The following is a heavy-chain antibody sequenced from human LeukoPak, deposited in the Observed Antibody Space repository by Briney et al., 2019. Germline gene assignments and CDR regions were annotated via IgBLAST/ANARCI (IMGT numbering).Heavy chain of an antibody. Sequence: ASVKVSCKASGYNFAHDIHWVRQAPGQGHEFMGWINPKNGGTKYAQNFQGRVTMTRDTSISTVYMELSRLRSDDTAVYYCARAARYYGSGFDYWGQGTLVTVSS. J-gene: IGHJ4*02. V-gene: IGHV1-2*02. CDR3: ARAARYYGSGFDY. D-gene: IGHD3-10*01. CDR2: INPKNGGT. CDR1: GYNFAHD.